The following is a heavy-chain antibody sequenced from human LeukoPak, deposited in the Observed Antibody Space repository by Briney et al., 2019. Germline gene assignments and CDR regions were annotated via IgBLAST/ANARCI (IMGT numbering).Heavy chain of an antibody. CDR3: ARSTVPPGY. Sequence: GGSLRLSCAASGFSFSSYWMNWVRQAPGKGLEWVAYIKEDGSETDYVASVKGRFTISRDNAKNSLYLQMNSLRDEDTAVYYCARSTVPPGYWGQGTLVTVSS. CDR1: GFSFSSYW. CDR2: IKEDGSET. V-gene: IGHV3-7*02. D-gene: IGHD4-17*01. J-gene: IGHJ4*02.